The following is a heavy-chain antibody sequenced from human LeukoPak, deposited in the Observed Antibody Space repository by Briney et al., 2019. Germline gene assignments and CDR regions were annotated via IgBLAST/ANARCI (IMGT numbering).Heavy chain of an antibody. Sequence: PSETLSLTCTVSGGSISSYYWSWIRQPAGKGLEWIGRIYTSGSTNYNPSLKSRVTTSVDTSKNQFSLTLSSVTAADTAVYYCARDLPGGATTGSDAFDIWGRRTMVTVSS. CDR2: IYTSGST. V-gene: IGHV4-4*07. D-gene: IGHD1-26*01. CDR1: GGSISSYY. CDR3: ARDLPGGATTGSDAFDI. J-gene: IGHJ3*02.